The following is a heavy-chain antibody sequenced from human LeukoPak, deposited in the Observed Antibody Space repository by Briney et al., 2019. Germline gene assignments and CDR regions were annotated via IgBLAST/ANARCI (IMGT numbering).Heavy chain of an antibody. V-gene: IGHV3-20*04. D-gene: IGHD6-19*01. CDR2: INWNGGIT. CDR3: ARVLYSSGWYGYFDP. J-gene: IGHJ2*01. Sequence: GGSLRLSCAVSGFTFSSYWMHWVRQGPGKGLEWVSGINWNGGITGYSDSVKGRFTISRDNAKNSLYLQMNSLRAEDTALYYCARVLYSSGWYGYFDPWGRGTVITVSS. CDR1: GFTFSSYW.